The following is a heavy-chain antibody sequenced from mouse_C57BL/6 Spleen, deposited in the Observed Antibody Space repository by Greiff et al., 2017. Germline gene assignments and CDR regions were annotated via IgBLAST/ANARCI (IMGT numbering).Heavy chain of an antibody. V-gene: IGHV1-50*01. J-gene: IGHJ4*01. CDR2: IDPSDSYT. D-gene: IGHD2-4*01. CDR1: GYTFTSYW. Sequence: QVQLQQPGAELVKPGASVKLSCKASGYTFTSYWLQWVKQRPGQGLEWIGEIDPSDSYTNYNQKFKGKATLTVDTSSSTAYMQRSSLTSEDSAVYYCAAGLPRAMDYWGQGTSVTVAS. CDR3: AAGLPRAMDY.